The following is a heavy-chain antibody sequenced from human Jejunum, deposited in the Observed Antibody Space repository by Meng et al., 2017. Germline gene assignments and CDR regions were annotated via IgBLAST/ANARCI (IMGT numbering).Heavy chain of an antibody. D-gene: IGHD5-18*01. CDR3: GHKGMGDTAMDY. CDR1: GFSLSTRGVG. Sequence: SGLTLVKPTQTLTLTCTFSGFSLSTRGVGVGWIRQPPGKALDWLAVLYWDDAKHYSPFLPSRLTITKDTSKNQVVLTVTNMDPVDTATYYCGHKGMGDTAMDYWGQGTLVTVSS. V-gene: IGHV2-5*02. CDR2: LYWDDAK. J-gene: IGHJ4*02.